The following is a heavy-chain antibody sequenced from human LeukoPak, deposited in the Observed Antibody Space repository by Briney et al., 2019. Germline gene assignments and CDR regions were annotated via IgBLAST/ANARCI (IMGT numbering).Heavy chain of an antibody. Sequence: GSLRLSCAASGFTFSSYAMSWVRQAPGKGLEWVSAISGSGGSTYYADSMKGRFTISRDNSKNTLYLQMNSLRAEDTAVYYCAKGPSHYYGSGNDYWGQGTLVTVSS. V-gene: IGHV3-23*01. CDR3: AKGPSHYYGSGNDY. D-gene: IGHD3-10*01. CDR1: GFTFSSYA. J-gene: IGHJ4*02. CDR2: ISGSGGST.